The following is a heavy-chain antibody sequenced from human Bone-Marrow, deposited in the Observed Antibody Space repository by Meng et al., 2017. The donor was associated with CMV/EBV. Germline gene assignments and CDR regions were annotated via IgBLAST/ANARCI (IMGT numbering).Heavy chain of an antibody. D-gene: IGHD2-2*02. CDR3: AKDICSSTSCYNDAFDI. V-gene: IGHV3-43*01. J-gene: IGHJ3*02. CDR2: ISWDGHSI. Sequence: GESLKIHCTASGFTFDHYTMHWVRQTPGKGLEWVSLISWDGHSIYYADSVKGRFTISRDNSKKSLHLQMTSLRTEDTALYYCAKDICSSTSCYNDAFDIWGQGTMVTVSS. CDR1: GFTFDHYT.